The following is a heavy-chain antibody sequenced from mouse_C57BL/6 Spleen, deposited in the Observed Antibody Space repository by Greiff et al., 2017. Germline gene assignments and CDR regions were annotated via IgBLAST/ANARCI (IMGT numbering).Heavy chain of an antibody. CDR3: ARYYVLDY. Sequence: VQLKHSGPELVKPGASVKISCKASGYTFTDYYMNWVKQSHGKSLEWIGDINPNNGGTSYNQKFKGKATLTVDKSSSTAYMELRSLTSEDSAVYYCARYYVLDYWGQGTTLTVSS. CDR1: GYTFTDYY. V-gene: IGHV1-26*01. J-gene: IGHJ2*01. CDR2: INPNNGGT. D-gene: IGHD1-1*01.